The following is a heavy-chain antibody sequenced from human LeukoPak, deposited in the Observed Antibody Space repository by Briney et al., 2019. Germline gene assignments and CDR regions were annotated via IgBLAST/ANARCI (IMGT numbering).Heavy chain of an antibody. V-gene: IGHV1-8*01. J-gene: IGHJ6*03. CDR1: GYTFTSYD. CDR2: VNPNSGNT. Sequence: ASVKVSCKASGYTFTSYDINWVRQATGQGLEWMGWVNPNSGNTGYAQKFQGRVTMTRNTSISTAYMELSSLRSEDTAVYYCARAVRGVNSYHYYYMDVWGKGTTVTVSS. CDR3: ARAVRGVNSYHYYYMDV. D-gene: IGHD3-10*01.